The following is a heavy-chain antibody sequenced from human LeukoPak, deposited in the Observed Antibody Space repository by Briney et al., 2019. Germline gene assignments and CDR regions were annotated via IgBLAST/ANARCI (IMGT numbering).Heavy chain of an antibody. D-gene: IGHD4/OR15-4a*01. V-gene: IGHV4-34*01. CDR3: ARGRYGAYGDY. Sequence: SETLSLTCAVYGGSFSGYYWTWIRQPPGKGLEWIGEIYHSGSTNYNPSLTSRVTISVDTSKNQFSLKLTSVTAADTAVYYCARGRYGAYGDYWGQGTLVTVSS. CDR2: IYHSGST. CDR1: GGSFSGYY. J-gene: IGHJ4*02.